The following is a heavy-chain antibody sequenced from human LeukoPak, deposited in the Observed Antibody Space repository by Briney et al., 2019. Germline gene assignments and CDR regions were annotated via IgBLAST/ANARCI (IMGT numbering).Heavy chain of an antibody. D-gene: IGHD3-10*01. CDR3: AHRRGGRFGENYFDY. J-gene: IGHJ4*02. CDR1: GFSLSTSGVG. CDR2: IYWDDDK. Sequence: SGPTLVNPTQTLTLTCTFSGFSLSTSGVGVGWIRQPPGKALEWPALIYWDDDKRYSPSLKSRLTITKDTSKNQVVLTMTNMDPVDTATYYCAHRRGGRFGENYFDYWGQGTLVTVSS. V-gene: IGHV2-5*02.